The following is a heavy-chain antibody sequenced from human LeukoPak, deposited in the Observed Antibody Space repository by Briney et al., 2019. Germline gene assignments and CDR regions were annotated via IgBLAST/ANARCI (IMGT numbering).Heavy chain of an antibody. V-gene: IGHV3-30-3*01. Sequence: PGRSLRLSCAASGFTFSSYAMHWVRQAPGKGLEWVAVISYDGSNKYYADSVKGRFTISRDNSKNTLYLQMNSLRAEDTAVYYCARDGGITGTTDYYYYMDVWGKGTTVTVSS. CDR2: ISYDGSNK. D-gene: IGHD1-7*01. CDR1: GFTFSSYA. CDR3: ARDGGITGTTDYYYYMDV. J-gene: IGHJ6*03.